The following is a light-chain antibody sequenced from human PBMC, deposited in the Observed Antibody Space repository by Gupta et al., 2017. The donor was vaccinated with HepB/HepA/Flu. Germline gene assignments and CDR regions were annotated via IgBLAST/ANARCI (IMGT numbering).Light chain of an antibody. CDR3: QQDRSWPIT. CDR1: QTFGSD. CDR2: GIS. J-gene: IGKJ5*01. V-gene: IGKV3-15*01. Sequence: ETVMTQSPATLAVSPGETATLSCRASQTFGSDYLAWYQQKPGHSPRLLIYGISTRATGVPARFSGSGSGTEFTLTISSVQSEDFAVYYCQQDRSWPITFGQGTRLEIK.